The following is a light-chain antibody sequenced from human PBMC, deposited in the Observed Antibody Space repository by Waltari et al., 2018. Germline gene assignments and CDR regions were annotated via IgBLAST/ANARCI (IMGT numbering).Light chain of an antibody. CDR2: WAS. CDR3: QQYSGSPLT. Sequence: DIVLTQSPDSLAVSLGERATINCKSSQSLLDTSNNKNYLAWYRRKPGRPPQRPFYWASTRNSGVPGRLSGGGSGSDFTLTISGLQADDVAVYYCQQYSGSPLTFGGGTKVEIE. J-gene: IGKJ4*01. CDR1: QSLLDTSNNKNY. V-gene: IGKV4-1*01.